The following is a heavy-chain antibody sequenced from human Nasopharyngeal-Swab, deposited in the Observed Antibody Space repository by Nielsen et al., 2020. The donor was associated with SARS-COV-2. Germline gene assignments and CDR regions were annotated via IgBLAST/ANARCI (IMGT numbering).Heavy chain of an antibody. CDR2: ISSSSNYI. V-gene: IGHV3-21*01. Sequence: GEPLKISCAASGFTFNNYNFNWVRQAPGKGLEWVSSISSSSNYIYYADSVKGRFTISRDNAKNSLYLQMNSLRAEDTAVYYCARDGLDYDFWSAYFMDVWGQGTTVTVSS. D-gene: IGHD3-3*01. J-gene: IGHJ6*02. CDR1: GFTFNNYN. CDR3: ARDGLDYDFWSAYFMDV.